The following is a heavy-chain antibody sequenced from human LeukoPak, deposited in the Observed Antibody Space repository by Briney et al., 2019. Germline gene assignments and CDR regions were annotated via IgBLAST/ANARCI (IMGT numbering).Heavy chain of an antibody. CDR1: GGTFSSYA. V-gene: IGHV1-69*04. CDR2: IIPILGIA. J-gene: IGHJ6*02. CDR3: ARDVYGLDV. Sequence: SVKVSCKASGGTFSSYAISWVRQAPGQGLEWMGRIIPILGIANYAQKFQGRVTIAADKSTSTVYMELSSLRSDDTAVYYCARDVYGLDVWGQGTTVTVSS.